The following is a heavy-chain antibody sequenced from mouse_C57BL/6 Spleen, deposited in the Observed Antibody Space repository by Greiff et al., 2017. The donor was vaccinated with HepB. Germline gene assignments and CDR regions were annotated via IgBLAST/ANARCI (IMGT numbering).Heavy chain of an antibody. CDR1: GYAFSSSW. CDR3: ARRGAYGNYLDY. D-gene: IGHD2-1*01. Sequence: QVQLQQSGPELVKPGASVKISCKASGYAFSSSWMNWVKQRPGKGLEWIGLIYPGDGDTNYNGKFKGKATLTADKSSSTAYMQLSSLTSEDSAVYFCARRGAYGNYLDYWGQGTTLTVSS. V-gene: IGHV1-82*01. J-gene: IGHJ2*01. CDR2: IYPGDGDT.